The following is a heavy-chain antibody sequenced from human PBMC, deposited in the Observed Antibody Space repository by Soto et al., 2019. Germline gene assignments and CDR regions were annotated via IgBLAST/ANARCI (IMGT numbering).Heavy chain of an antibody. D-gene: IGHD6-13*01. Sequence: PGGSLRLSCAASGFTFSSYWMHWVRQAPGKGLVWVSRINSDASSTSYAGSVKGRFTISRDNAKNSLYLQMNSLRAEDTAVYYCARHPERIAQIGWFDPWGQGTLVTVSS. CDR2: INSDASST. CDR3: ARHPERIAQIGWFDP. CDR1: GFTFSSYW. J-gene: IGHJ5*02. V-gene: IGHV3-74*01.